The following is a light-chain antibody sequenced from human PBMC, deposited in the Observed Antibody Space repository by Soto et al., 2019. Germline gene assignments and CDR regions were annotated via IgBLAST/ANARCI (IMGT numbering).Light chain of an antibody. Sequence: SYELTQPPSVSVAPGQTARITCGGANIGSKGVHWYQQKPGQAPVLVVYANSDRPSGIPARFSGTNSGDTATLTISGVGAGDEADYFCQLWASSSDQYVFGTGTKLTVL. CDR1: NIGSKG. CDR2: ANS. CDR3: QLWASSSDQYV. V-gene: IGLV3-21*02. J-gene: IGLJ1*01.